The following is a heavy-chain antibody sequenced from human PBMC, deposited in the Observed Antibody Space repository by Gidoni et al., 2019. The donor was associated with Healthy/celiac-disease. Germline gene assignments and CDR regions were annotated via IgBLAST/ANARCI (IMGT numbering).Heavy chain of an antibody. CDR3: AKRAYYYDSSGYLNPYYFDY. CDR1: GFTFSSYA. D-gene: IGHD3-22*01. J-gene: IGHJ4*02. Sequence: EVQLLESGGGLVQPGGSLRLSCAASGFTFSSYAMSWVRPAPGKGLEWVSAISGSGGSTYYADSVKGRFTISRDNSKNTLYLQMNSLRAEDTAVYYCAKRAYYYDSSGYLNPYYFDYWGQGTLVTVSS. V-gene: IGHV3-23*01. CDR2: ISGSGGST.